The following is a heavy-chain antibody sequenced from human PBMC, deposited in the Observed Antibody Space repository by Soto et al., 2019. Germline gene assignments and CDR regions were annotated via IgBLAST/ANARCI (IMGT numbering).Heavy chain of an antibody. J-gene: IGHJ4*02. CDR1: GFTFSSHA. V-gene: IGHV3-23*01. CDR2: VDGSGADT. Sequence: GGSLRLSCAASGFTFSSHAMGWLRQAPGTEPEWVAFVDGSGADTSYADSVKGRFTISRDNSENSLYLHMNSLRAEDSGRYFCAKEIFAAAYAATFAFYLWGRGTLVTVSS. CDR3: AKEIFAAAYAATFAFYL. D-gene: IGHD2-8*01.